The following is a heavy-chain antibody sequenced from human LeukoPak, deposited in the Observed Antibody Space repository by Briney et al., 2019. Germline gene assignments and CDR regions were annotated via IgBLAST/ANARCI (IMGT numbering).Heavy chain of an antibody. J-gene: IGHJ4*02. CDR1: GYTFSSYG. V-gene: IGHV1-18*04. CDR2: ISANNGNT. D-gene: IGHD3-10*01. CDR3: ARGSGSYYDFDY. Sequence: ASVKVSCKASGYTFSSYGFDWVRQAPGQGLEWMGWISANNGNTKYTEKLQDRVTMTTDTSTSTAYMELRSLTSDDTAVYYCARGSGSYYDFDYWGQGTLVTVSS.